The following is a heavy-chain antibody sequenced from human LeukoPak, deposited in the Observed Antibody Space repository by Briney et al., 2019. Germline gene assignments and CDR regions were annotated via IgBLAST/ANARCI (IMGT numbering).Heavy chain of an antibody. V-gene: IGHV3-48*02. D-gene: IGHD6-19*01. CDR2: ISSSSSTI. CDR3: ARVPTIAVAGREYYYYGMDV. Sequence: GGSLRLSCAASGFTFSSYSMNWVRQAPGKGLEWVSYISSSSSTIYYADSVKGRFTISRDNAKNSLYLQMNSLRDEDTAVYYCARVPTIAVAGREYYYYGMDVWGQGTTVTVSS. CDR1: GFTFSSYS. J-gene: IGHJ6*02.